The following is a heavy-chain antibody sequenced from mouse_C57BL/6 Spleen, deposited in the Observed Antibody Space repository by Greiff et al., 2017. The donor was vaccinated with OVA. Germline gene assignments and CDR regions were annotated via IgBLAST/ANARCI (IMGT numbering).Heavy chain of an antibody. V-gene: IGHV1-52*01. D-gene: IGHD1-1*01. CDR3: ARSTTVVATRYWYFDV. CDR2: IDPSDSET. J-gene: IGHJ1*03. Sequence: VQLQQPGAELVRPGSSVKLSCKASGYTFTSYWMHWVKQRPIQGLEWIGNIDPSDSETHYNQKFKDKATLTVDKSSSTAYMQLSSLTSEDSAVYYCARSTTVVATRYWYFDVWGTGTTVTVSS. CDR1: GYTFTSYW.